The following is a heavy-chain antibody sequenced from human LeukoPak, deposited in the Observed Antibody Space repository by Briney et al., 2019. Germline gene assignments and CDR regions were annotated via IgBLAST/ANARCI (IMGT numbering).Heavy chain of an antibody. CDR1: GGSFSGYY. D-gene: IGHD3-22*01. Sequence: SETLSLTCAVYGGSFSGYYWSWIRQPPGKGLERIGEINHSGSTNYNPSLKSRVTISVDTSKNQFSLKLSSVTAADTAVYYCARSGGWLLRFDYWGQGTLVTVSS. V-gene: IGHV4-34*01. CDR3: ARSGGWLLRFDY. CDR2: INHSGST. J-gene: IGHJ4*02.